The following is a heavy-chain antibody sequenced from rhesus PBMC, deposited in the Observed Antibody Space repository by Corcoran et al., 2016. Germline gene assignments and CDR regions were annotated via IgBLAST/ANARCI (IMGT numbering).Heavy chain of an antibody. CDR3: ARDPDCSESGCSFLRYGLDS. J-gene: IGHJ6*01. Sequence: QVQLQESGPGLVTPSETLSLTCAVSGASISSYWWSWIRQPPGKGLAWIGEINGNRGNNNCNHSLKSRVTISKDAAKNQFSLKVSSVTAADTAVYYCARDPDCSESGCSFLRYGLDSWGQGVVVTVSS. CDR2: INGNRGNN. V-gene: IGHV4-80*01. CDR1: GASISSYW. D-gene: IGHD2-33*01.